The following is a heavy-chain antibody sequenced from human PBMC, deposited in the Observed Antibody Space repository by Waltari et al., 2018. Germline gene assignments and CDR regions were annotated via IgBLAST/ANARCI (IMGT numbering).Heavy chain of an antibody. D-gene: IGHD3-10*01. CDR1: GFTFDDYA. V-gene: IGHV3-9*01. CDR3: AKDIWSWGSGSYPFDY. Sequence: EVQLVESGGGLVQPGRSLRLSCAASGFTFDDYAMHWVRQAPGKGLEWVSGISWNSGSIGYADSVKGRFTISRDNAKNSLYLQMNSLRAEDTALYYCAKDIWSWGSGSYPFDYWGQGTLVTVSS. CDR2: ISWNSGSI. J-gene: IGHJ4*02.